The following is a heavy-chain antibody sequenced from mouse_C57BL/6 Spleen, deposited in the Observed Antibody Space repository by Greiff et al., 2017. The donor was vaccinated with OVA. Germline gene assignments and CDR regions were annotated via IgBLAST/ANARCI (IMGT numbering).Heavy chain of an antibody. CDR2: IDPSDSYT. D-gene: IGHD3-2*02. CDR1: GYTFTSYW. V-gene: IGHV1-50*01. J-gene: IGHJ3*01. Sequence: QVQLQQPGAELVKPGASVKLSCKASGYTFTSYWMQWVKQRPGQGLEWIGEIDPSDSYTNYNQKFKGKATLTVDTSSSTAYMQLSSLTSEDSAVYYCARTSSGYVLFAYWGQGTLVTVSA. CDR3: ARTSSGYVLFAY.